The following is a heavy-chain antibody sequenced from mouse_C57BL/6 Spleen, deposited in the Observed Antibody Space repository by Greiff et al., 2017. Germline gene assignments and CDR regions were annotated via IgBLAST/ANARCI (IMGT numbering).Heavy chain of an antibody. Sequence: EVQGVESGGGLVKPGGSLKLSCAASGFTFSSYAMSWVRQTPEKRLEWVATISDGGSYTYYPDNVKGRFTISRDNAKNNLYLQMSHLKSEDTAMYYCARDHQLAFDYWGQGTTLTVSS. D-gene: IGHD4-1*02. CDR2: ISDGGSYT. V-gene: IGHV5-4*01. J-gene: IGHJ2*01. CDR1: GFTFSSYA. CDR3: ARDHQLAFDY.